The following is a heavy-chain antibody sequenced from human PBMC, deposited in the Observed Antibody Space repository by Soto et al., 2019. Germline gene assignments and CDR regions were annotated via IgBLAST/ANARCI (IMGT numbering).Heavy chain of an antibody. CDR2: IYYTGNN. V-gene: IGHV4-30-4*01. J-gene: IGHJ4*02. D-gene: IGHD3-22*01. CDR3: AREPKQNYDSSPWNGGFDS. CDR1: GDSISSPHYY. Sequence: SETLSLTCTVSGDSISSPHYYWTWIRQPPGKGLEWVGYIYYTGNNFYNPALKSRVAMSVDPSTNQFSLKLASVTDADTAVYFCAREPKQNYDSSPWNGGFDSWGPRPLVTVSS.